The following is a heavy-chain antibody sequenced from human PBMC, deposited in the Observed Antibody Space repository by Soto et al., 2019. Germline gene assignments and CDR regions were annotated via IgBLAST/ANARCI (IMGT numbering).Heavy chain of an antibody. J-gene: IGHJ4*02. V-gene: IGHV4-34*12. CDR2: IIHRGSA. CDR3: ARVSDY. Sequence: QVLLQQWGAGRLKPSETLSLTCAVYGGSFIDYSWGWIRQSPGTGLEWIGEIIHRGSANYNPSLKSRVTISVDTSKNQFSLKLYSVTAADAAVYYCARVSDYWSQGTLVTVSS. CDR1: GGSFIDYS.